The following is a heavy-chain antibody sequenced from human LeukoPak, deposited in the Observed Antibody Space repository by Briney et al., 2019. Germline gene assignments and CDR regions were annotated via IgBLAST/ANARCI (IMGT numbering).Heavy chain of an antibody. V-gene: IGHV4-38-2*02. CDR1: GYSISSGYY. J-gene: IGHJ6*03. Sequence: SETLSLTCTVSGYSISSGYYWGWIRQPPGKGLEWIGSIYHSGSTYYNPSLKSRVTISVDTSKNQFSLKLSSVTAADTAVYYCARVPPQGWDDYYYYYMDVWGKGTTVTVSS. CDR2: IYHSGST. CDR3: ARVPPQGWDDYYYYYMDV. D-gene: IGHD1-26*01.